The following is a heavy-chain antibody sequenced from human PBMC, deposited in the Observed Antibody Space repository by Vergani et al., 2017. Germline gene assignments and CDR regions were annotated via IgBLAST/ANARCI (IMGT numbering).Heavy chain of an antibody. V-gene: IGHV3-48*03. CDR3: AGVEEYSGYATDDY. J-gene: IGHJ4*02. CDR1: GFTFSSYE. Sequence: EVQLVESGGGLVQPGGSLRLSCAASGFTFSSYEMNWVRQAPGKGLEWVSYISSSGSTIYYADSVKGRFTISRDNAKNSLYLQMNSLRAEDTAVYYCAGVEEYSGYATDDYWGQGTLVTVSS. CDR2: ISSSGSTI. D-gene: IGHD5-12*01.